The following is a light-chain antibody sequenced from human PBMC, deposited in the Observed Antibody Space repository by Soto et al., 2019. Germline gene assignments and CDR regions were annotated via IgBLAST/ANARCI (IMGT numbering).Light chain of an antibody. J-gene: IGLJ1*01. CDR3: CSYAGSYPYV. Sequence: QSVLTQPRSVSGSPGQSVTISCTGTSSDVGGYNYASWYQQHPGKAPKLMIYDVSKRPSGVPDRFSGSKSGNTASLTISGLQAEDEADYYCCSYAGSYPYVFGNGTKVTVL. V-gene: IGLV2-11*01. CDR2: DVS. CDR1: SSDVGGYNY.